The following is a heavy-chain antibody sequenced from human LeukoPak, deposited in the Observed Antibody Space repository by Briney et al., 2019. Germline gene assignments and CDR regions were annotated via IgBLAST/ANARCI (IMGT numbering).Heavy chain of an antibody. J-gene: IGHJ3*02. CDR1: GFTFSSYW. CDR3: ARESFFAFQI. Sequence: GGPLRLSCAASGFTFSSYWMQWVRQAPGKGLVWVSRINSDGSTTSYADSVKGRFTISRDNAKNTLYLQMNSLRAEDTAVYYCARESFFAFQIWGQGTRVTVSS. V-gene: IGHV3-74*01. CDR2: INSDGSTT. D-gene: IGHD3-3*01.